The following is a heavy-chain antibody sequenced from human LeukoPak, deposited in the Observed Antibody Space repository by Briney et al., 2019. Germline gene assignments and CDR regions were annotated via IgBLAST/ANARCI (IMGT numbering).Heavy chain of an antibody. CDR2: INPNSGGT. D-gene: IGHD4-17*01. Sequence: ASVKVSCKASGYTFTGYYMHWVRQAPGQGLEWMGRINPNSGGTNYAQKFQGRVTMTRDTSISTAYMELSRLRSDDTAVYYCARERTTTVTTDYYYYMDVWGKGTTVTASS. CDR1: GYTFTGYY. CDR3: ARERTTTVTTDYYYYMDV. V-gene: IGHV1-2*06. J-gene: IGHJ6*03.